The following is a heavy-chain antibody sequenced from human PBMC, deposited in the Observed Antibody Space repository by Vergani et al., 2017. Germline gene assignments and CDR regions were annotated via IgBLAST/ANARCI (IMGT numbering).Heavy chain of an antibody. J-gene: IGHJ4*02. Sequence: EVQLLESGGGLVQPGGSLRLSCAASGFTFSSYAMSWVRQGPGKGLEWVSAISGSGGSTYYADSVKGRFTISRDNSKNTLYLQMNSLRAEDTAVYYCAKLGQWLVRRAPDYWGQGTLVTVSS. V-gene: IGHV3-23*01. CDR3: AKLGQWLVRRAPDY. CDR2: ISGSGGST. D-gene: IGHD6-19*01. CDR1: GFTFSSYA.